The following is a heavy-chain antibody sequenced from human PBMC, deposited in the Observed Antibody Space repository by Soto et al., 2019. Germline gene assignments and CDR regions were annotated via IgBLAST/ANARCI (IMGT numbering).Heavy chain of an antibody. CDR3: ARKERKPAAIWN. CDR1: GFSIGSNNW. D-gene: IGHD2-2*01. V-gene: IGHV4-28*01. CDR2: IYYSGTT. J-gene: IGHJ4*02. Sequence: NPSETLSLTCAVSGFSIGSNNWWGWIRQPPGKGLEWIGNIYYSGTTQFNPSLKSRVTMSIDGAGNQFSLGLSSVTAADTAVYYCARKERKPAAIWNWGQGTLVTVSS.